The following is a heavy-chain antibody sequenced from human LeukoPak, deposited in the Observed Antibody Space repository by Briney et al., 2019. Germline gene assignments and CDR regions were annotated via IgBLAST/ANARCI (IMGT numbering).Heavy chain of an antibody. D-gene: IGHD5-12*01. J-gene: IGHJ6*03. CDR1: GYTFTGHY. Sequence: ASVKVSCKASGYTFTGHYMHWVRQAPGQGLEWMGWINPNSGGTNYAQKFQGRVTMTRDTSISTAYMELSRLRSDDTAVYYCARHTVAGDYMDVWGKGTTVTVSS. V-gene: IGHV1-2*02. CDR2: INPNSGGT. CDR3: ARHTVAGDYMDV.